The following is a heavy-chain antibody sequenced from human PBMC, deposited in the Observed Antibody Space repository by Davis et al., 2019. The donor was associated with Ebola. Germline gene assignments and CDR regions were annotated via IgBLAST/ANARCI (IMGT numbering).Heavy chain of an antibody. J-gene: IGHJ4*02. D-gene: IGHD3-22*01. Sequence: PGGPLRLSCAASGFTFSSYSMNWVRQAPGKGLVWVSHINPDGTSPKYADSVRGRFTISRDNAKNTVILQMNSLRAEDMAMYYCARWETYYYDGSGHSLSHFDYWGQGTQVTVSS. V-gene: IGHV3-74*01. CDR2: INPDGTSP. CDR3: ARWETYYYDGSGHSLSHFDY. CDR1: GFTFSSYS.